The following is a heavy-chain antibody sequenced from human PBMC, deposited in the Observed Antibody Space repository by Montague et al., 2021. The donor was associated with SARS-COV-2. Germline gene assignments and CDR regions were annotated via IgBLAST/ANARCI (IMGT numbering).Heavy chain of an antibody. CDR2: IVVGSGNT. V-gene: IGHV1-58*01. Sequence: SVQVSCKASGFTFTSSAVQWVRQARGQRLEWIVWIVVGSGNTNYAQKFQERVTITRDMSTSTAYTELSSLRSEDTAVYYCAAGPRTYYYDSSGYYGYYYGMDVWGQGTTVTVSS. CDR1: GFTFTSSA. J-gene: IGHJ6*02. CDR3: AAGPRTYYYDSSGYYGYYYGMDV. D-gene: IGHD3-22*01.